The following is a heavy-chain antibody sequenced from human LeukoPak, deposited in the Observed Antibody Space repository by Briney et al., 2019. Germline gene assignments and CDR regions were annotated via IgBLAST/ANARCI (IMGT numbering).Heavy chain of an antibody. CDR1: GGTFSSYA. J-gene: IGHJ4*02. V-gene: IGHV1-69*04. D-gene: IGHD3-3*01. CDR3: ATGIGTLWSGYYHDY. Sequence: SVKVSCKASGGTFSSYAISWVRQAPGQGLEWMGRIIPVLGVANYAQKFQGRVTISADKSTSTAYMEVSSLRSEDTAVYYCATGIGTLWSGYYHDYWGQGTLVTVSS. CDR2: IIPVLGVA.